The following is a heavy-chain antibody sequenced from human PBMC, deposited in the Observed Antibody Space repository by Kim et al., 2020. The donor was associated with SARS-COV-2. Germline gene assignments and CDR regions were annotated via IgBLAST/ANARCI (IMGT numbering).Heavy chain of an antibody. J-gene: IGHJ4*02. V-gene: IGHV3-48*02. Sequence: GGSLRLSCAASGFTFSSYSMNWVRQAPGKGLEWVSYISSSSSTIYYADSVKGRFTISKDNAKNSLYLQMNSLRDEDTAVYYCARETYDYIWGSYRHLFDYWGRGAPVDVSS. CDR1: GFTFSSYS. D-gene: IGHD3-16*02. CDR3: ARETYDYIWGSYRHLFDY. CDR2: ISSSSSTI.